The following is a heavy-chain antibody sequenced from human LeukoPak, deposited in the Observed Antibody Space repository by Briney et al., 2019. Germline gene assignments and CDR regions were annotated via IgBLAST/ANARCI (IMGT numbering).Heavy chain of an antibody. J-gene: IGHJ4*02. D-gene: IGHD5-24*01. CDR3: AKRTMSALDS. Sequence: GGSLRLSCAASGFTFRTSAMNWVRQAPGKGLEWLCGISGRGNGTYYADSVKGRFTISRDNSQNMVYLLMNSLTVEDAATYYCAKRTMSALDSWGQGTLLIVSS. V-gene: IGHV3-23*01. CDR1: GFTFRTSA. CDR2: ISGRGNGT.